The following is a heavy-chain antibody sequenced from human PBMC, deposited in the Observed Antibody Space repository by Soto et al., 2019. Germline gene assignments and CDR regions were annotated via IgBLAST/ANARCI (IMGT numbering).Heavy chain of an antibody. J-gene: IGHJ6*02. D-gene: IGHD5-12*01. CDR1: GGTFSSYA. CDR2: IIPIFGTA. Sequence: SVKVSCKASGGTFSSYAISWVRQAPGQGLEWMGGIIPIFGTANYAQKFQGRVTITADESTSTAYMELSSLRSEDTAVYYCARREMATDYYYYGMDVWGQGTTVTVSS. CDR3: ARREMATDYYYYGMDV. V-gene: IGHV1-69*13.